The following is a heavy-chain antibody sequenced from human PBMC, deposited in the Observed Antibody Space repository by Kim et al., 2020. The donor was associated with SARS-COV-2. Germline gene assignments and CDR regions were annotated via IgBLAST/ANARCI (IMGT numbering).Heavy chain of an antibody. CDR1: GGSFSGYY. D-gene: IGHD3-22*01. CDR3: ARGRYYYDSSGYYYEYYY. CDR2: INHSGST. V-gene: IGHV4-34*01. Sequence: SETLSLTCAVYGGSFSGYYWSWIRQPPGKGLEWIGEINHSGSTNYNPSLKSRVTISVDTSKNQFSLKLSSVTAADTAVYYCARGRYYYDSSGYYYEYYY. J-gene: IGHJ6*03.